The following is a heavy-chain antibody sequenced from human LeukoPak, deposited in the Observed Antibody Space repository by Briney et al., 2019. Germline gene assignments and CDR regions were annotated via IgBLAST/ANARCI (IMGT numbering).Heavy chain of an antibody. CDR1: GFTFSSYA. V-gene: IGHV3-23*01. D-gene: IGHD3-22*01. CDR3: AKGRGYYDSSGLTLDY. J-gene: IGHJ4*02. CDR2: ISGHGAST. Sequence: PGGSLRLSCVASGFTFSSYAMSWVRQAPGKGLEWVSVISGHGASTYYADSVKGRFTISRDNSKNTLYLQMNSLRAEDTAVYYCAKGRGYYDSSGLTLDYWGQGTLVTVSS.